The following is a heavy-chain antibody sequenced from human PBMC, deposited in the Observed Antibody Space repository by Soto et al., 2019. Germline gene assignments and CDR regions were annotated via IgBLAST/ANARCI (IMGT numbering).Heavy chain of an antibody. V-gene: IGHV4-30-2*01. J-gene: IGHJ5*02. Sequence: SETLSLTCAVSGGSISSGGYSWSWIRQPPGKGLEWIGYTLHTGGAYYNPSLESRVTISVDISKNEFSLKLTSVTAADTAMYYCGRGELPTSWRFDPWGQGALVTVSS. D-gene: IGHD1-1*01. CDR1: GGSISSGGYS. CDR3: GRGELPTSWRFDP. CDR2: TLHTGGA.